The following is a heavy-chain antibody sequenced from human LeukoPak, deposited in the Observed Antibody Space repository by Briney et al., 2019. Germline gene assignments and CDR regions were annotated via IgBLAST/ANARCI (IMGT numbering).Heavy chain of an antibody. Sequence: PSETLSLTCTVSGGSISSGGYYWSWIRQHPGKDLEWMGYIYYSGSTYYHPSLKSRVTISVDTSKNQFSLKLSSVTAADTAVYYCARDVGYSYGYPYYFDYWGQGTLVTVSS. CDR2: IYYSGST. J-gene: IGHJ4*02. V-gene: IGHV4-31*03. CDR1: GGSISSGGYY. CDR3: ARDVGYSYGYPYYFDY. D-gene: IGHD5-18*01.